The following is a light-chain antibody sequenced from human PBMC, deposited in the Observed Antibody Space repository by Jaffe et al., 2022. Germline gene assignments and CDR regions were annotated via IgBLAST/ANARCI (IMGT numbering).Light chain of an antibody. V-gene: IGKV3-11*01. CDR3: QQRSLLT. CDR2: DAS. CDR1: QSVSSY. Sequence: EIVLTQSPATLSLSPGERATLSCRASQSVSSYLAWYQQKPGQAPRLLIYDASNRATGIPARFSGSGSGTDFTLTISSLEPEDFAVYYCQQRSLLTFGQGTRLEIK. J-gene: IGKJ5*01.